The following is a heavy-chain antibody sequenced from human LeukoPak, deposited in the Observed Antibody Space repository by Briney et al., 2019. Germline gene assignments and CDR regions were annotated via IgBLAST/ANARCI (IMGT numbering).Heavy chain of an antibody. CDR1: GFTFSTFA. CDR3: AKVAMVRGVIIIEYYYYMDV. CDR2: IFPSGGEI. J-gene: IGHJ6*03. Sequence: GGSLRLSCAASGFTFSTFAMIWVRQPPGKGLEWVSSIFPSGGEIHYADSVRGRFTISRDNSKSTLSLQMNSLRAEDTAIYYCAKVAMVRGVIIIEYYYYMDVWGKGTTVTVSS. D-gene: IGHD3-10*01. V-gene: IGHV3-23*01.